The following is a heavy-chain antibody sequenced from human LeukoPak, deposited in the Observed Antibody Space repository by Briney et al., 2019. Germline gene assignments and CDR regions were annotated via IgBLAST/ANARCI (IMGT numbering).Heavy chain of an antibody. D-gene: IGHD3-9*01. Sequence: PAETLSLTGTVSGGSISSSSYYWGWIRQPPGKGLEWIGSIYYSGSTYHNPSLKSRVTISVDTSKNQFSLRLSSVTAADTAVYYCARGSGYFDWLYTWFDPWGQGTLVTVSS. CDR2: IYYSGST. CDR1: GGSISSSSYY. J-gene: IGHJ5*02. CDR3: ARGSGYFDWLYTWFDP. V-gene: IGHV4-39*07.